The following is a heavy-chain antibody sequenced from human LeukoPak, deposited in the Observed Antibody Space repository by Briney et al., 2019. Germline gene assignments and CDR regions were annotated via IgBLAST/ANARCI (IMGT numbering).Heavy chain of an antibody. D-gene: IGHD3-22*01. CDR2: MNPNSGST. CDR3: ARDSPMIVVAPNWFDP. CDR1: GYTFTNYD. J-gene: IGHJ5*02. V-gene: IGHV1-8*01. Sequence: ASVKVSCKASGYTFTNYDFNWMRQATGQGLEWMGWMNPNSGSTGYAQKFQGRVTMTTDTSTSTAYMELRSLRSDDTAVYYCARDSPMIVVAPNWFDPWGQGTLVTVSS.